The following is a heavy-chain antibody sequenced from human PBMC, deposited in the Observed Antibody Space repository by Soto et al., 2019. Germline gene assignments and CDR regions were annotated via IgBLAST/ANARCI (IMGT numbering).Heavy chain of an antibody. CDR1: GFTFSSYA. CDR2: ISGSDGRT. D-gene: IGHD1-26*01. Sequence: EVQLLESGGGLVQPGGSLRLSCAASGFTFSSYAMSWVRQAPGKGLEWVSAISGSDGRTFDADAAKGRFTISRDNSKNTLYLQMNSLRAEATAVYYCAKEVAEVGQGAFDIWGQGTMLNVSS. CDR3: AKEVAEVGQGAFDI. V-gene: IGHV3-23*01. J-gene: IGHJ3*02.